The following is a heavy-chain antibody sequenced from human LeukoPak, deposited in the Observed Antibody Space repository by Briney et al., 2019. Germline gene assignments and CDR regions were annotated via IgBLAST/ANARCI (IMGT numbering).Heavy chain of an antibody. CDR1: GFTFSSYS. CDR2: ISSSSSTI. J-gene: IGHJ6*03. CDR3: ARDSIKEIVWSGYYIDDYYYYMDV. V-gene: IGHV3-48*01. D-gene: IGHD3-3*01. Sequence: GGSLRLSCAASGFTFSSYSMNWVRQAPGKGLEWVSYISSSSSTIYYADSVKGRFTISRDNAKNSLYLQMNSLRAEDTAVYYCARDSIKEIVWSGYYIDDYYYYMDVWGKGTTVTVSS.